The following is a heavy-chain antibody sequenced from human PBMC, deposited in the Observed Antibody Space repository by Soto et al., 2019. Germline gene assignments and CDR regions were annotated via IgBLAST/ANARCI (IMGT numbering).Heavy chain of an antibody. CDR2: IKQDGSEK. J-gene: IGHJ3*02. Sequence: GGSLRLSCAASGFTFSSYWMSWVRQAPGKGLEWVANIKQDGSEKYYVDSVKGRFTISRDNAKNSLYLQMNSLRAEDTAVYYCARVQYNDHDAFDIWGQGTMVTVSS. V-gene: IGHV3-7*01. CDR1: GFTFSSYW. CDR3: ARVQYNDHDAFDI. D-gene: IGHD1-1*01.